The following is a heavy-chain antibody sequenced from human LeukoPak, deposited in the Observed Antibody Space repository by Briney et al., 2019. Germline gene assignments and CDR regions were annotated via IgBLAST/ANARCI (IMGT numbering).Heavy chain of an antibody. J-gene: IGHJ4*02. D-gene: IGHD3-10*01. V-gene: IGHV3-21*01. CDR1: GFTFSSYS. Sequence: GSLRLSCAASGFTFSSYSMNWVRQAPGKGLEWVSSISSSSSYIYYADSVKGRFTISRDNAKNSLYLQMNSLRAEDTAVYYCARDTGEPRGAQRGSEYWGQGTLVTVSS. CDR3: ARDTGEPRGAQRGSEY. CDR2: ISSSSSYI.